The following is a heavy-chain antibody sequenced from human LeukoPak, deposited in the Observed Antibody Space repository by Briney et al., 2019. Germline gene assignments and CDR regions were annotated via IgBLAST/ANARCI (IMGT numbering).Heavy chain of an antibody. D-gene: IGHD5-18*01. CDR3: AREPTSMGSDY. Sequence: GGSLRLSCAASGLTFGSYTMSWVRQAPGKGLEWVSGITATGSRTYYADSVKGRFTISRDNAKNSLYLQMNSLRADDAAVYYCAREPTSMGSDYWGQGTLVTVSS. CDR2: ITATGSRT. V-gene: IGHV3-23*01. J-gene: IGHJ4*02. CDR1: GLTFGSYT.